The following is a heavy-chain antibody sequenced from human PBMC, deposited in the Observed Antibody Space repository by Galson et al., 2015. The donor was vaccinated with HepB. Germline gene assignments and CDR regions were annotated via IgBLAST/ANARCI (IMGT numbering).Heavy chain of an antibody. D-gene: IGHD3-10*01. J-gene: IGHJ6*02. CDR2: IYYSGST. CDR1: GGSISSYY. V-gene: IGHV4-59*08. Sequence: TLSLTCTVSGGSISSYYWSWIRQPPGKGLEWIGYIYYSGSTNYNPSLKSRVTISVDTSKNQFSLKLSSVTAADTAVYYCARHGNGSGGTRARFYYYGMDVWGQGTTVTVSS. CDR3: ARHGNGSGGTRARFYYYGMDV.